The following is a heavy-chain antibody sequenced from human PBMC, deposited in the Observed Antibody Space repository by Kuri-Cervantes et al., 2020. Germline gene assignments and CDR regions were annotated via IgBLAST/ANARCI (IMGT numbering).Heavy chain of an antibody. CDR1: GGTFSSYA. D-gene: IGHD6-19*01. Sequence: ASVKVSCKASGGTFSSYAISWVRQATGQGLEWMGWMNPNSGNTGYAQKFQGRVTMTRNTSISTAYMELSSLRSEDTAVYYCARGGSRPAVDGRYNWFDPWGQGTLVTVSS. J-gene: IGHJ5*02. CDR2: MNPNSGNT. V-gene: IGHV1-8*02. CDR3: ARGGSRPAVDGRYNWFDP.